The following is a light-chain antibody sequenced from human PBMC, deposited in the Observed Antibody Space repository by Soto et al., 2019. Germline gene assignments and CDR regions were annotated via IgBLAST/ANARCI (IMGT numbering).Light chain of an antibody. J-gene: IGKJ1*01. Sequence: EIVLTQSPATLSSFQGDRVTFSCRASQYINTRLAWYQHRPGQAPRLLIYQTSIRAAGIPARFSASGSGTDFTLTISDVQPEDFALYYCHQRQSWPRTFGQGTKVDI. CDR2: QTS. CDR3: HQRQSWPRT. V-gene: IGKV3-11*01. CDR1: QYINTR.